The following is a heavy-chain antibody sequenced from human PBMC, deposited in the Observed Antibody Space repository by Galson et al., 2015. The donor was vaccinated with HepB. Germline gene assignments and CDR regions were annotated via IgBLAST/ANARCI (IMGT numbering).Heavy chain of an antibody. CDR3: ANDGAGEWWEGAFEI. D-gene: IGHD2-15*01. Sequence: SLRLSCAASGFTFSSYAMSWVRQAPGKGLEWVSVISISDGRTYYGDSVKGRFIISRDNSKNTLYLQMSSLRAEDTAVYYWANDGAGEWWEGAFEIWGQGTKVTVSS. J-gene: IGHJ3*02. V-gene: IGHV3-23*01. CDR2: ISISDGRT. CDR1: GFTFSSYA.